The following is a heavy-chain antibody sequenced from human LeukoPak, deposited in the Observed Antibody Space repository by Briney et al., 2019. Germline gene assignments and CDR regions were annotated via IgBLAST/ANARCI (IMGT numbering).Heavy chain of an antibody. CDR1: GFTSRNEE. Sequence: GGSLRLSCVVSGFTSRNEEMNWVRQAPGKGLEWIAYISNTGSPIHYRDSVKGRFTISRDNAQSSLFLQMNSLRPDDTAIYYCARGGNYAPFDYWGQGALVAVSS. V-gene: IGHV3-48*03. CDR2: ISNTGSPI. D-gene: IGHD1-26*01. J-gene: IGHJ4*02. CDR3: ARGGNYAPFDY.